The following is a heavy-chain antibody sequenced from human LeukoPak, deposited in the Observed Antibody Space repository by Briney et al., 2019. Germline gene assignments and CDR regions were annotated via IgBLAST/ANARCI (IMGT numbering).Heavy chain of an antibody. V-gene: IGHV4-59*01. CDR1: GGSISSYY. J-gene: IGHJ4*02. CDR2: IYYSGST. Sequence: SETLSLTCTVSGGSISSYYWSWIRQPPGKGLEWICYIYYSGSTNYNPSLKSRVTISVDTSKNQFSLKLSSVTAADTAVYYCARVRIAAAGTGLYFDYWGQGTLVTVSS. D-gene: IGHD6-13*01. CDR3: ARVRIAAAGTGLYFDY.